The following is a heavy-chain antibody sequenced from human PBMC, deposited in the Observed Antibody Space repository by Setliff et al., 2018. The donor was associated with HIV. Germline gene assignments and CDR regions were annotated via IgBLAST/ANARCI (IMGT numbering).Heavy chain of an antibody. CDR1: GGSFSGYY. CDR2: IDASGNT. V-gene: IGHV4-34*01. D-gene: IGHD1-26*01. CDR3: TRRQTGGGVRGAFDM. Sequence: PSETLSLTCAVYGGSFSGYYWSWIRQSPGKGLEWIGEIDASGNTNYNPSLQSRLTISVDKSGNQFFLKMNSITAADTAVYYCTRRQTGGGVRGAFDMWGRGTLVTVSS. J-gene: IGHJ3*02.